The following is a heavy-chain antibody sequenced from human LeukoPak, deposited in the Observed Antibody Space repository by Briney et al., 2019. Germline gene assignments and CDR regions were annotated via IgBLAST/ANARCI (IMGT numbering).Heavy chain of an antibody. CDR2: IIPIFGTA. CDR3: ARDISSSSPLDY. CDR1: GGTFISYG. D-gene: IGHD6-6*01. V-gene: IGHV1-69*05. J-gene: IGHJ4*02. Sequence: SVKVSCKGSGGTFISYGRSGVGQARGQGGEGMGRIIPIFGTANYAQHFQGRVTTTTADSTSTAYMELSSLRSEDTAVYYCARDISSSSPLDYWGPGTLVTVSS.